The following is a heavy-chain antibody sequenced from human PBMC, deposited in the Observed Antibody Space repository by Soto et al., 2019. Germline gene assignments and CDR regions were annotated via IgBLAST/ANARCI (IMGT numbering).Heavy chain of an antibody. V-gene: IGHV3-30*18. CDR1: GFTFRIYG. CDR2: ISYDGSNK. D-gene: IGHD1-26*01. CDR3: AKGGVGPNENAFDI. J-gene: IGHJ3*02. Sequence: GGSLRLSCAASGFTFRIYGMHLVRQSPAKGLEWVAVISYDGSNKYYADSVKGRFTISRDNSKNTLYLQMNSLRAEDTAVYYCAKGGVGPNENAFDISGQGTMFTVSS.